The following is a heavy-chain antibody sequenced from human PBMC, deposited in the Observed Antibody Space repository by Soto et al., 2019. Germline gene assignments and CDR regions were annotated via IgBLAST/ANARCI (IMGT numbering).Heavy chain of an antibody. CDR1: GFTFSRHA. J-gene: IGHJ4*02. CDR2: ISGNGGST. V-gene: IGHV3-23*01. D-gene: IGHD3-3*01. Sequence: PGGSLRLSCAASGFTFSRHAMSWVRQAPGKGLEWVSGISGNGGSTYHADSVKGRFTISRDNSKNTLYLQMNSLRAEDTAVYYCAKSAYDEYWNLYYIGGQLDYWGQGALVTVSS. CDR3: AKSAYDEYWNLYYIGGQLDY.